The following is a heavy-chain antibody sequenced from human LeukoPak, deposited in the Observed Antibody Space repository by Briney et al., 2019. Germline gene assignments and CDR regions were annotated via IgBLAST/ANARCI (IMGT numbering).Heavy chain of an antibody. D-gene: IGHD3-10*01. CDR1: GYTFTSYG. CDR2: ISAYNDNT. J-gene: IGHJ6*02. CDR3: ARDYYASMTDYYYYGMDV. V-gene: IGHV1-18*01. Sequence: ASVKVSCKASGYTFTSYGISWVRQAPGQGLEWMGWISAYNDNTNYAQKLQGRVTMTTDTSTSTAYMELRSLRSDDTAVYYCARDYYASMTDYYYYGMDVWGQGTTVTVSS.